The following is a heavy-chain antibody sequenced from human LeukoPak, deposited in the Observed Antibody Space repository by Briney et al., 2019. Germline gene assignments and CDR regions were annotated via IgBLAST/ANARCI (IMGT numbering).Heavy chain of an antibody. CDR1: GGSISSGSYY. D-gene: IGHD6-19*01. J-gene: IGHJ4*02. Sequence: SQTLSLTCTVSGGSISSGSYYWSWIRQPAGKGLEWIGRIYTSGSTNYNPSLKSRVTISVDTSKNQFSLKLSSVTAADTAVYYCARDGSSGWYYFDYWGRGTLVTVSS. V-gene: IGHV4-61*02. CDR3: ARDGSSGWYYFDY. CDR2: IYTSGST.